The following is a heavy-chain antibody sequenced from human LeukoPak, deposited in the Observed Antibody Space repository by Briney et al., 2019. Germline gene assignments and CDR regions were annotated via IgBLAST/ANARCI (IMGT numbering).Heavy chain of an antibody. J-gene: IGHJ4*02. CDR1: GYSISSGYY. Sequence: SEALSLTCAVSGYSISSGYYWGWIRQPPGKGLEWIGNIYHSGSTYYNPSLKSRVTISVDTSKNQFSLKLSSVTAADTAVYYCARFRYYDSSGYWLYFDYWGQGTLVTVSS. CDR2: IYHSGST. CDR3: ARFRYYDSSGYWLYFDY. D-gene: IGHD3-22*01. V-gene: IGHV4-38-2*01.